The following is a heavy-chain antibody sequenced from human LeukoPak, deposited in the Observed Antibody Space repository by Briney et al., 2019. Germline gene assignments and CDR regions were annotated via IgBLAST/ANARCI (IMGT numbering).Heavy chain of an antibody. D-gene: IGHD4-11*01. CDR3: ARGSSNYGYYYYMDV. CDR1: GYSFTSYW. J-gene: IGHJ6*03. V-gene: IGHV5-51*01. Sequence: GESLQIFCKGSGYSFTSYWIGWVRQMPGKGLEWMGIIYRGDSDTRYSPSFQGQVTISADKSISTAYLHWSSLKASDTAMYYCARGSSNYGYYYYMDVWCKGTTVTVSS. CDR2: IYRGDSDT.